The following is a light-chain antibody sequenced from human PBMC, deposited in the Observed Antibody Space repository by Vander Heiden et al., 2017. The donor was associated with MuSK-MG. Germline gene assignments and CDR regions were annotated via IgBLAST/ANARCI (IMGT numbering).Light chain of an antibody. CDR3: CSYGGSYSG. J-gene: IGLJ1*01. V-gene: IGLV2-11*01. Sequence: QSALTQPRSVSGSPGQSVTISCTGTSSDVGGYNYASWYQQHPGKAPKLMIYDGSKRPSGVPDRFSGSKSGNTASLTISGLQAEDEADYYCCSYGGSYSGVGTGTKVTVL. CDR1: SSDVGGYNY. CDR2: DGS.